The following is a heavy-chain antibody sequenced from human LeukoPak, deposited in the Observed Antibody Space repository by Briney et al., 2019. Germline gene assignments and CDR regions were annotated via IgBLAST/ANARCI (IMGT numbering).Heavy chain of an antibody. CDR3: ARLTSRGFDY. D-gene: IGHD4/OR15-4a*01. V-gene: IGHV5-51*01. CDR2: VYPGDTDT. Sequence: GEPLQISCKGSGYSFTSYWIGWVRQMPGKGLEWMGIVYPGDTDTRYSPSFQGQVTISADKSISTAYLQDSSLNASYCARFCCARLTSRGFDYWGQGTLVTVSS. CDR1: GYSFTSYW. J-gene: IGHJ4*02.